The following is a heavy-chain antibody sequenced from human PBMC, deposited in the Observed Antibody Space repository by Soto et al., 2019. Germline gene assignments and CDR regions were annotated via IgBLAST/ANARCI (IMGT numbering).Heavy chain of an antibody. CDR2: IYYIGTS. J-gene: IGHJ2*01. CDR3: ARVLRDVLSDRYYWYFDL. D-gene: IGHD3-16*02. Sequence: QVQLQESGPGLVKPSQTLSLTCTVSGASISSGGYYWGWIRQHPGKGLEWIGFIYYIGTSYYNPSLESRITRSEDTSKNHFSLNLTSVTAADTAVYYCARVLRDVLSDRYYWYFDLWGRGTLVTVSS. CDR1: GASISSGGYY. V-gene: IGHV4-31*03.